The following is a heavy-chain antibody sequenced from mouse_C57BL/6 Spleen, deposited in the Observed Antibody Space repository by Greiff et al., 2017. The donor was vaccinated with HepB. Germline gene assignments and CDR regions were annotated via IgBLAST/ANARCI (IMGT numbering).Heavy chain of an antibody. Sequence: VKLQESGAELARPGASVKLSCKASGYTFTSYGISWVKQRTGQGLEWIGEIYPRSGNTYYNEKFKGKATLTADKSSSTAYMELRSLTSEDSAVYFCARNDYDLAMDYWGQGTSVTVSS. CDR1: GYTFTSYG. CDR2: IYPRSGNT. CDR3: ARNDYDLAMDY. D-gene: IGHD2-4*01. J-gene: IGHJ4*01. V-gene: IGHV1-81*01.